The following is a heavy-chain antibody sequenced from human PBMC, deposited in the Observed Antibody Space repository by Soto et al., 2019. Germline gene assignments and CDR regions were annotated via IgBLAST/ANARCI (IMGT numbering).Heavy chain of an antibody. J-gene: IGHJ4*02. Sequence: QVQLVESGGGLVKPGGSLRLSCAASGFTFSDYYMSWIRQAPGKGLEWVSYISSSSSYTNYTDSVKGRFTISRDNARNSLYLQMNSLRAEDTAVYYCARGLTVASYLDYRGQGTLVTVSS. CDR2: ISSSSSYT. CDR1: GFTFSDYY. D-gene: IGHD4-17*01. CDR3: ARGLTVASYLDY. V-gene: IGHV3-11*06.